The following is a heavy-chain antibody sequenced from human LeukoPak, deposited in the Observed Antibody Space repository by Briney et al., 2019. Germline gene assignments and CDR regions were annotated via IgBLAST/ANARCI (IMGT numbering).Heavy chain of an antibody. V-gene: IGHV3-23*01. J-gene: IGHJ4*02. CDR3: AKDATWFGGRYASFDY. CDR1: EFTFSGYA. D-gene: IGHD1-26*01. CDR2: IGSGGGIT. Sequence: GGSLRLSCTASEFTFSGYAVTWVRQAPGKGLEWVSAIGSGGGITYYADSVKGRFTVSRDNSKSTLYLQMNSLRAEDTAVYYCAKDATWFGGRYASFDYWGQGTLVTVSS.